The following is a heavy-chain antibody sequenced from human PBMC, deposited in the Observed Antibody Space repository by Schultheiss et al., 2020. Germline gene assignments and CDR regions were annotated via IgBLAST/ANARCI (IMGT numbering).Heavy chain of an antibody. CDR2: IYWNDDK. CDR3: AHKGSGSPAYFDY. D-gene: IGHD3-22*01. J-gene: IGHJ4*02. V-gene: IGHV2-5*01. CDR1: GFSLSTSGVG. Sequence: SGPTLKPTQPPPPTSSSSGFSLSTSGVGVGWSRQPPGKALEWLALIYWNDDKRYSPSLKSRLTITKDTSKNQVVLTMTNMDPVDTATYYCAHKGSGSPAYFDYWGQGTLVTVSS.